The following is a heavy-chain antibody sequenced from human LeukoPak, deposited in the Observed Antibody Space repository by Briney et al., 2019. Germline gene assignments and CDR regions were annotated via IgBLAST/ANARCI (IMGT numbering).Heavy chain of an antibody. Sequence: GGSLRLSCAASGFTFSSYAMSWVRQAPGKGLEWVSAISGSGGSTYYADSVKGRFTISRDNSKNTLYLQMNSLRAEDTAVYYCATNLRYSSSAGYWGQGTLVTVCS. J-gene: IGHJ4*02. CDR3: ATNLRYSSSAGY. D-gene: IGHD6-6*01. V-gene: IGHV3-23*01. CDR1: GFTFSSYA. CDR2: ISGSGGST.